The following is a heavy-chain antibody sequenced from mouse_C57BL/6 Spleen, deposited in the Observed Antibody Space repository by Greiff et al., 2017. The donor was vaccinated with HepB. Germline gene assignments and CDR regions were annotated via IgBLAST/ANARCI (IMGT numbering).Heavy chain of an antibody. V-gene: IGHV1-82*01. Sequence: VKLQESGPELVKPGASVKISCKASGYAFSSSWMNWVKQRPGKGLEWIGRIYPGDGDTNYNGKFKGKATLTADKSSSTAYMQLSSLTSEDSAVYFCAREGYHYYAMDYWGQGTSVTVSS. CDR3: AREGYHYYAMDY. CDR1: GYAFSSSW. CDR2: IYPGDGDT. J-gene: IGHJ4*01.